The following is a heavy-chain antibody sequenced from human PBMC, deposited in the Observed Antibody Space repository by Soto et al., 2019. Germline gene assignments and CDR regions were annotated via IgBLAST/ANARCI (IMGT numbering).Heavy chain of an antibody. Sequence: ASVKVSCKASGYTFTSYGISWVRQAPGQGLEWMGWISAYNGNTNYAQKFQGRVTMTTDTSTSTAYMELRSLRSDDTAVYYCAREWAPFVVVVAATGRGGRMDVWGQGTTVTVSS. D-gene: IGHD2-15*01. V-gene: IGHV1-18*04. CDR2: ISAYNGNT. J-gene: IGHJ6*02. CDR3: AREWAPFVVVVAATGRGGRMDV. CDR1: GYTFTSYG.